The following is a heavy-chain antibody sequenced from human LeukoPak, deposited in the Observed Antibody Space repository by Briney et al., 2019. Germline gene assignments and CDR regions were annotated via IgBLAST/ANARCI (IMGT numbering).Heavy chain of an antibody. V-gene: IGHV4-4*02. Sequence: SGTLSLTCAVSGDSISTSYWWTWVRQPPGRGLEWIGEINHRGNTNYHPSLKSRVTISVDNSKNQFSLKLTSVTAADTAVYYCAGERSLPGGSGSYSDYWGQGTLVTDSS. D-gene: IGHD3-10*01. CDR1: GDSISTSYW. CDR3: AGERSLPGGSGSYSDY. CDR2: INHRGNT. J-gene: IGHJ4*02.